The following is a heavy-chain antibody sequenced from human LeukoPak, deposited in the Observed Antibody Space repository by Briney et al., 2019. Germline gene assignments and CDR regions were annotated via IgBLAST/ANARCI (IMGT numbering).Heavy chain of an antibody. CDR3: ARLTLMPTIFRFDP. CDR2: IYYSGST. CDR1: GGSISSYY. J-gene: IGHJ5*02. V-gene: IGHV4-39*01. D-gene: IGHD3-3*01. Sequence: PSETLSLTCTVSGGSISSYYWGWLRQPPGKGLEWIGSIYYSGSTYYNPSLKSRVTISVDTSKNQFSLKLSSVTAADMAVYYCARLTLMPTIFRFDPWGQGTLVTVSS.